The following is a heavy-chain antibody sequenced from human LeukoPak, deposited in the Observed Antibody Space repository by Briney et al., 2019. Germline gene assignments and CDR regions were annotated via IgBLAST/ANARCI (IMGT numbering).Heavy chain of an antibody. D-gene: IGHD3-10*01. CDR3: AAYYYGSGSSPNNWFDP. V-gene: IGHV4-31*03. CDR1: GGSISSGGYY. J-gene: IGHJ5*02. Sequence: SDTLSLTCTVSGGSISSGGYYWSWIRQPPGKGLEWIGYIYYSGSTYYNPSLKSRDTISVDTSKNQFSLKLSSVAAADTAVYYCAAYYYGSGSSPNNWFDPWGQGTLVTVSS. CDR2: IYYSGST.